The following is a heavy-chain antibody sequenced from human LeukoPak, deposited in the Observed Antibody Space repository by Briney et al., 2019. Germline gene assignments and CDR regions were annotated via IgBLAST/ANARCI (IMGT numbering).Heavy chain of an antibody. Sequence: SETLSLTCAVYGGSFSGYYWSWIRQPPGKGLEWIGEINHSGSTNYNPSLKSRVTISVDTSKNQFSLKLSSVTAADTAVYYCARETGDGQAVLRYFDWSRGWFDPWGQGTLVTVSS. CDR2: INHSGST. CDR1: GGSFSGYY. J-gene: IGHJ5*02. V-gene: IGHV4-34*01. D-gene: IGHD3-9*01. CDR3: ARETGDGQAVLRYFDWSRGWFDP.